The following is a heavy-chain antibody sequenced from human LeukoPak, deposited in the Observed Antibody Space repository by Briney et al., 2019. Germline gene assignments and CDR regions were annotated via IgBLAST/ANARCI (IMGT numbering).Heavy chain of an antibody. CDR2: ISYSGGT. CDR1: GGSISGYY. V-gene: IGHV4-59*08. J-gene: IGHJ5*02. D-gene: IGHD6-13*01. Sequence: SETLSLTCTVSGGSISGYYWSWIRQPPGKGLEWIGFISYSGGTNYNPSLKSRVTISVDTSKNQFSLKLSSVTAADTAVYYCARHYSSSWSNWFDPWGQGTLVTVSS. CDR3: ARHYSSSWSNWFDP.